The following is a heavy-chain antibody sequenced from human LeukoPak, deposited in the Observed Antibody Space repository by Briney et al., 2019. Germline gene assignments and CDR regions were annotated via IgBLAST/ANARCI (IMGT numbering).Heavy chain of an antibody. CDR2: IYSDGGT. CDR1: RFTVSGNY. D-gene: IGHD3-10*01. V-gene: IGHV3-66*01. J-gene: IGHJ4*02. Sequence: PGGSLRLSCASSRFTVSGNYMTWVRQAPGKGLEWVSVIYSDGGTYYADSVKGRFTISRDNAKNSLYLQMNSLRAEDTAVYYCARFRFGDQRAYYFDYWGQGTLVTVSS. CDR3: ARFRFGDQRAYYFDY.